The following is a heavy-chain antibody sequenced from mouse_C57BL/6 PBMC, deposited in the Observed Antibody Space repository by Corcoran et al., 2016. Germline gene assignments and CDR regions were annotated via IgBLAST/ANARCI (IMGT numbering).Heavy chain of an antibody. CDR1: GYTFTTYG. V-gene: IGHV9-3*01. J-gene: IGHJ3*01. Sequence: QIQLVQSGPELKKPGETVKISCKASGYTFTTYGMSWVKQAPGKGLKWMGWINTYSGVPTYADDVKGRFAFSLETSASTAYLQINNLKNEDTATYFCARDGNYDDWFAYWGQGTLVTVSA. CDR3: ARDGNYDDWFAY. D-gene: IGHD2-1*01. CDR2: INTYSGVP.